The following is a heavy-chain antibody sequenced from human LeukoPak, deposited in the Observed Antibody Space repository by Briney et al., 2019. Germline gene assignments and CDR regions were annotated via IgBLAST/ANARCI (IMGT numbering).Heavy chain of an antibody. CDR1: GGTFSSYA. CDR2: IIPIFGTA. Sequence: ASVKVSCKASGGTFSSYAISWVRQAPGQGLEWMGGIIPIFGTANYAQKFQGRVTITADESTSTAYMELSSLRSEDTPVYYCARARDQLLFDWFDPWGQGTLVTVSS. CDR3: ARARDQLLFDWFDP. D-gene: IGHD2-2*01. V-gene: IGHV1-69*13. J-gene: IGHJ5*02.